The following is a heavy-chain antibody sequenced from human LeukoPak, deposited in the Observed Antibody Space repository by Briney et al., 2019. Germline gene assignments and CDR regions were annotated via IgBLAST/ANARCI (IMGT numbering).Heavy chain of an antibody. CDR1: GFTFRNHW. D-gene: IGHD5-24*01. CDR3: ATISAQTFDI. V-gene: IGHV3-7*01. J-gene: IGHJ3*02. Sequence: PGGSLTLSCVGSGFTFRNHWVNWVRQSPRKGLEWVANIKPDGIDKYYVDSARGRFTVSRDNAKNSAFLQMNSLRAEDTAIYYCATISAQTFDIWGQGTLVSVSS. CDR2: IKPDGIDK.